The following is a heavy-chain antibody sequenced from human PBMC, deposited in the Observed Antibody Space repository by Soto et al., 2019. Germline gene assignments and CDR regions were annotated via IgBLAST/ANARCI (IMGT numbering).Heavy chain of an antibody. J-gene: IGHJ4*02. CDR2: MNPNSGNA. CDR1: GYTFTSYD. Sequence: ASVKVSCKASGYTFTSYDINWVRQATGQGLERMGWMNPNSGNAGYAQKFQGRVTMTRNTSISTAYMELSSLRSEDTAVYYCARERDYDYIWGSYRSKARPFDYWGQGTLVTVSS. D-gene: IGHD3-16*02. CDR3: ARERDYDYIWGSYRSKARPFDY. V-gene: IGHV1-8*01.